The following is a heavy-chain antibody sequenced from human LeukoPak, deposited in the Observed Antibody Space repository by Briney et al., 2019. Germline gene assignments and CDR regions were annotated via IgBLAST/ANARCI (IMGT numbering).Heavy chain of an antibody. CDR3: ALEGDGHNAPDY. CDR1: GFIFSNYA. D-gene: IGHD5-24*01. Sequence: GGSLRLSCAASGFIFSNYAMSWVRQAPGKGLEWVSAIIGSGDHTYYADSVRGRFTNSRDNSRNTLYLQMNSLRAEDTAVYHCALEGDGHNAPDYWGQGTLVTISS. J-gene: IGHJ4*02. V-gene: IGHV3-23*01. CDR2: IIGSGDHT.